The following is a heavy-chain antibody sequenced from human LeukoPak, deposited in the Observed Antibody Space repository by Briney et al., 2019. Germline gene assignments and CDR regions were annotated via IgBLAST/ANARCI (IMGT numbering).Heavy chain of an antibody. V-gene: IGHV5-51*01. CDR3: ALTREDWFDP. CDR1: GYSFTSYS. Sequence: GKSLKISCMCSGYSFTSYSIGWVRHMPGKGLEWMGIIYPGDSDTRYSPSFQGQVTISADKSISTAYLQWSSLKASDTAMYYCALTREDWFDPWGQGTLVTVSS. D-gene: IGHD3-3*01. J-gene: IGHJ5*02. CDR2: IYPGDSDT.